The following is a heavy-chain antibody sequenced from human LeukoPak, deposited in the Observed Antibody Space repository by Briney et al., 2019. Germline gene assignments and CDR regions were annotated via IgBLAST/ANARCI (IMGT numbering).Heavy chain of an antibody. CDR1: GYSISSGYY. CDR2: IFHTGST. J-gene: IGHJ6*02. V-gene: IGHV4-38-2*02. CDR3: ARGPLYGDYYDYFGVDV. Sequence: SETLSLTCTVSGYSISSGYYWAWIRQPPGKGLQWIASIFHTGSTYYKPSLRSRVTISMDTPKNQFSLKLTSVTAADTAVYYCARGPLYGDYYDYFGVDVWGQGTTVTAPS. D-gene: IGHD4-17*01.